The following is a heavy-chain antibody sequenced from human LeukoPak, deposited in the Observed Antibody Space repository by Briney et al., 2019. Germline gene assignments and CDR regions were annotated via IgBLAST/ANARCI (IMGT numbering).Heavy chain of an antibody. Sequence: GGSLRLSSAASGFTFSSYAMSWVRQAPGKGLEWVSGISWNSGSIGYAASVKGRFTISRDNAKNSLYLQMNSLRAEDTALYYCARPMTTVTNDAFDIWGQGTMVTVSS. CDR2: ISWNSGSI. J-gene: IGHJ3*02. CDR1: GFTFSSYA. D-gene: IGHD4-17*01. V-gene: IGHV3-9*01. CDR3: ARPMTTVTNDAFDI.